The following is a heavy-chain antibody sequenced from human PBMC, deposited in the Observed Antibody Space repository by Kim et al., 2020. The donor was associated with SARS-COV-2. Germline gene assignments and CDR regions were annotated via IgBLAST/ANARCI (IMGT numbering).Heavy chain of an antibody. CDR2: INWNGGST. D-gene: IGHD3-10*01. Sequence: GGSLRLSCAAASGFSFDDYGMSWVRQSAGKGLGWVSGINWNGGSTWYADSVKCRFTISRDNAKKSLYLQMNSVRAEDTAFYHCARGFYRGPFDYWGQGILVTVSS. CDR1: GFSFDDYG. J-gene: IGHJ4*02. V-gene: IGHV3-20*01. CDR3: ARGFYRGPFDY.